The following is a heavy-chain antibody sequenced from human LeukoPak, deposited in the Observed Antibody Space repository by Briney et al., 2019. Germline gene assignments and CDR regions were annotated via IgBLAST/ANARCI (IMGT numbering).Heavy chain of an antibody. CDR1: GFTFSSYS. V-gene: IGHV3-21*01. CDR2: ISSSSSYI. Sequence: GGSLRLSCAASGFTFSSYSMNWVRQAPGKGLEWVSSISSSSSYIYYADSVKGRFTISRDNAKNSLYLQMNSLRAEDTAVYYCARDPDIAGAGGGGRGPLVTVPS. J-gene: IGHJ4*02. D-gene: IGHD6-19*01. CDR3: ARDPDIAGAGG.